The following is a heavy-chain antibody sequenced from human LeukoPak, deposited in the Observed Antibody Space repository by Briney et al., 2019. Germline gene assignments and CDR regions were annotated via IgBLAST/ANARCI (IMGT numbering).Heavy chain of an antibody. V-gene: IGHV4-61*02. Sequence: PSETLSLTCTVSGGSISSGTYYWSWIRQPAGKGLEWIGRIYASGSTDYNPSLKSRVTISLDTSKDQFSLKLNSVTAADTAVYYCARKGDVWGKGTTVTVSS. CDR3: ARKGDV. CDR1: GGSISSGTYY. CDR2: IYASGST. J-gene: IGHJ6*04.